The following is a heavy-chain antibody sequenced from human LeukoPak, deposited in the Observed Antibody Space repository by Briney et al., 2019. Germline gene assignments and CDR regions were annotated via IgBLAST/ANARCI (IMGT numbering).Heavy chain of an antibody. V-gene: IGHV3-23*01. CDR3: AKQPITMVRAWIDY. CDR1: GFTFSSYA. J-gene: IGHJ4*02. CDR2: ISGSGGST. D-gene: IGHD3-10*01. Sequence: GGSLRLSCAASGFTFSSYAMGWVRQAPGKGLEWVSAISGSGGSTYYADSVKGRFTISRDNSKNTLYLQMNSLRAEDTAVYYCAKQPITMVRAWIDYWGQGTLVTVSS.